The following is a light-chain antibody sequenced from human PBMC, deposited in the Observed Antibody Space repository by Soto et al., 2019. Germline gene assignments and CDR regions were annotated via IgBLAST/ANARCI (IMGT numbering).Light chain of an antibody. CDR3: MQYGTSFYT. V-gene: IGKV3-20*01. CDR2: GAS. Sequence: EIVLTQSPGTLSLSPGEGATLSCRASQSVPENYLAWYQQKPGQAPRLLIWGASTRAAYIPDRFSGSGSGTDFTLTISRLEHEDFAVYYCMQYGTSFYTFGPGTKVDFK. CDR1: QSVPENY. J-gene: IGKJ3*01.